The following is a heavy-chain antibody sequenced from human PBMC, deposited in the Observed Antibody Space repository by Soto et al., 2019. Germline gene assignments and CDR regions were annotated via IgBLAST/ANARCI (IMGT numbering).Heavy chain of an antibody. CDR2: ISGSGGST. CDR1: GFTFSSYA. CDR3: ASWPITTVRTYGMDV. J-gene: IGHJ6*02. D-gene: IGHD4-17*01. V-gene: IGHV3-23*01. Sequence: GGSLRLSCAASGFTFSSYAMSWVRQAPGKGLEWVSAISGSGGSTYYADSVKGRFTISRDNSKNTLYLQMNSRRAEDTAVYYCASWPITTVRTYGMDVWGQGTTVTVSS.